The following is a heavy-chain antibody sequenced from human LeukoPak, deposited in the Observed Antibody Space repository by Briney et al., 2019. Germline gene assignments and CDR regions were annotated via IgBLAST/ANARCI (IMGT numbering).Heavy chain of an antibody. CDR1: GFTFSSYG. J-gene: IGHJ4*02. D-gene: IGHD4-17*01. Sequence: GGSLRLSCAASGFTFSSYGMHWVRQAPGKGLEWVAVIWYDGSNKYYADSVKGRFTISRDNSKSTLYLQMNSLRAEDTAVYYCARPLTVTTTECGYWGQGTLVTVSS. CDR3: ARPLTVTTTECGY. V-gene: IGHV3-33*01. CDR2: IWYDGSNK.